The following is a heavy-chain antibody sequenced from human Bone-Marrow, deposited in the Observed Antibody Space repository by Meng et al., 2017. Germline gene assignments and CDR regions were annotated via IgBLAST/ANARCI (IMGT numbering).Heavy chain of an antibody. V-gene: IGHV3-23*01. CDR2: ISGSGGST. J-gene: IGHJ3*02. Sequence: GESLKISCAASGFTFSSYAMSWVRQAPGKGLEWVSAISGSGGSTYYADSVKGRFTISRDNSKNTLYLQLNSLRAEDTAVYYCAKDGDYGDAFDIWGQGTMVTVSS. CDR3: AKDGDYGDAFDI. CDR1: GFTFSSYA. D-gene: IGHD4/OR15-4a*01.